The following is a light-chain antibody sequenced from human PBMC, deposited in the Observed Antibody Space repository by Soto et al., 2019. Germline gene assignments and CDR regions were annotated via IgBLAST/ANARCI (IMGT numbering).Light chain of an antibody. J-gene: IGKJ1*01. Sequence: EIVVTQSPGTLSLSPGERATLSCRASQSVSGNYLAWFQQKPGQPPRLLIYGASNRATGIPDRFSGSGSATSFTLTVTRLELEDFAVYYWQQYGSSLPWTFGQGTKVEIK. CDR3: QQYGSSLPWT. CDR1: QSVSGNY. CDR2: GAS. V-gene: IGKV3-20*01.